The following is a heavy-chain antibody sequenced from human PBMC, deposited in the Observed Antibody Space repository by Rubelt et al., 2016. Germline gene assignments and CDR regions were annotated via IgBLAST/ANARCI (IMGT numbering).Heavy chain of an antibody. CDR3: ARDRHNYGPVDY. J-gene: IGHJ4*02. Sequence: QVQLQESGPGLVKPSETLSLTCTVSGGSISNYYWGWIRQPPGKGLEWIGNIYYSGSPNYNPSLESRVTITVATSNNHFSRNLTSVTAADTAVYFCARDRHNYGPVDYWGQGSLVTVSS. D-gene: IGHD5-18*01. V-gene: IGHV4-59*12. CDR1: GGSISNYY. CDR2: IYYSGSP.